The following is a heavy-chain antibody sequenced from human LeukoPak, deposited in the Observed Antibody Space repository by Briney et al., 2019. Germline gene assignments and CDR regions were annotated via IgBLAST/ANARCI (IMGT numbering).Heavy chain of an antibody. CDR2: IYYSGST. V-gene: IGHV4-61*08. CDR3: ARAHQGGGSCDP. D-gene: IGHD2-15*01. Sequence: PSETLSLTCTVSGGSISSGGYYWSWIRQPPGKGLEWIGYIYYSGSTNYNPSLKSRVAISVDTSKNQFSLKLSSVTAADTAVYYCARAHQGGGSCDPWGQGTLVTVSS. J-gene: IGHJ5*02. CDR1: GGSISSGGYY.